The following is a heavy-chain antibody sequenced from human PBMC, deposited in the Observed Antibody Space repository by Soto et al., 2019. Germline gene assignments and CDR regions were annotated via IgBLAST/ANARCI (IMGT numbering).Heavy chain of an antibody. V-gene: IGHV3-9*01. D-gene: IGHD3-3*01. J-gene: IGHJ5*02. CDR3: AKDRGSGYRSYDWFDP. CDR1: GFTFDDYA. Sequence: PGGSLRLSCAASGFTFDDYAMHWVRQAPGKGLEWVSGISWNSGSIGYADSVKGRFTISRDNAKNSLYLQMNSLRAEDTALYYCAKDRGSGYRSYDWFDPWGQGTLVTVSS. CDR2: ISWNSGSI.